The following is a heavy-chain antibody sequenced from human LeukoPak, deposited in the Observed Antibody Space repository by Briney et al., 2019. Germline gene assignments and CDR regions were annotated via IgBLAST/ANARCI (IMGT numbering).Heavy chain of an antibody. CDR2: VIPIFGTA. D-gene: IGHD1-20*01. CDR1: GGTFSGYA. Sequence: SVKVSCEAPGGTFSGYAISWVRHAPGQGLEWRGGVIPIFGTAHYAQKFQGRVTITTDESTSTAYMELSSLRSEDTAVYYCARDRSGGITGTPYYFDYWGQGTLVTVSS. J-gene: IGHJ4*02. CDR3: ARDRSGGITGTPYYFDY. V-gene: IGHV1-69*05.